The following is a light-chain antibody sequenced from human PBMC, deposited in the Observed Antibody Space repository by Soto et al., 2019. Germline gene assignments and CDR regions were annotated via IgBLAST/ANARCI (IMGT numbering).Light chain of an antibody. J-gene: IGLJ1*01. CDR2: EVS. Sequence: VLTQPASVSGSPGQSITISCTGTSGDVGAYDFVFWYQQHPGKAPKLIIYEVSHRPSGVSSRFSGSKSGNSASLTISGLQGEDRACYYCSSYTSSNTLVFGTGTKVTVL. CDR1: SGDVGAYDF. CDR3: SSYTSSNTLV. V-gene: IGLV2-14*01.